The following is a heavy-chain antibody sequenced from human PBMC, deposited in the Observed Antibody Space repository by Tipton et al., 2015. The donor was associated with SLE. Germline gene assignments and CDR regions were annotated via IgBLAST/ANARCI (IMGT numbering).Heavy chain of an antibody. D-gene: IGHD2-2*02. J-gene: IGHJ3*02. Sequence: SLRLSCAASGFTFSSYWMSWVRQAPGKGLEWVANIKQDGSEKYYVDSVKGRFTISRDNAKNSLYLQMNSLRAEDTAVYYCARALWVDKDIAGEPIGIRLRAFDMWGQGTMVSVSS. CDR3: ARALWVDKDIAGEPIGIRLRAFDM. V-gene: IGHV3-7*01. CDR2: IKQDGSEK. CDR1: GFTFSSYW.